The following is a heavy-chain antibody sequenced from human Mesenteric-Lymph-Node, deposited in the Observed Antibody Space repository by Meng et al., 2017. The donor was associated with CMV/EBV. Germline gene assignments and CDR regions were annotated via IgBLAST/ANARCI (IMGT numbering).Heavy chain of an antibody. J-gene: IGHJ4*02. CDR3: ARHGSVTYYTAGDF. CDR1: GYTFTTYW. Sequence: GESLKISCQASGYTFTTYWIAWVRQVSGKGLEWIGIIYLDDSDTKYNPSFQGQVTISADRSISTAYLQWSSLKASDTAMYYCARHGSVTYYTAGDFWGQGTLVTVSS. CDR2: IYLDDSDT. V-gene: IGHV5-51*01. D-gene: IGHD3-10*01.